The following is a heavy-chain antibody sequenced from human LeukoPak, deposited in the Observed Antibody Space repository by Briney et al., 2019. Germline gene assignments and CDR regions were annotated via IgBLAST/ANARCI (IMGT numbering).Heavy chain of an antibody. CDR3: ATRRRGSGSYPYYFDY. Sequence: GESLKISCKGSGYSFTSYWIGWVRQMPGKGLAWMGIIYPGDSDTRYSPSFQGQVTISADKSISTAYLQWSSLKASDTAMYYCATRRRGSGSYPYYFDYWGQGTLVTVSS. D-gene: IGHD1-26*01. CDR1: GYSFTSYW. V-gene: IGHV5-51*01. CDR2: IYPGDSDT. J-gene: IGHJ4*02.